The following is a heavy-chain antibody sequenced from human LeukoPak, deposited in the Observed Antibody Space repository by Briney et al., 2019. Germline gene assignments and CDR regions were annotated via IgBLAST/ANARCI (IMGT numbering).Heavy chain of an antibody. CDR1: GASFSGYY. CDR2: INHSVTT. CDR3: AREACSSGSCDAFDI. V-gene: IGHV4-34*01. Sequence: PSETLSLTCAVYGASFSGYYWSWIRQPPGKGLEWIGEINHSVTTNYNPSLKSRVTMSVDTSKNQFSLKLNSVTAADTAVYYCAREACSSGSCDAFDIWGQGTMVTVSS. D-gene: IGHD2-15*01. J-gene: IGHJ3*02.